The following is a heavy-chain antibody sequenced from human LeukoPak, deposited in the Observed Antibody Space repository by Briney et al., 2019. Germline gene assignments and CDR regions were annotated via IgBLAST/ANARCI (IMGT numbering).Heavy chain of an antibody. V-gene: IGHV4-34*01. J-gene: IGHJ5*02. D-gene: IGHD6-19*01. CDR2: INRSGTT. CDR1: GGIFNGYY. Sequence: SETLSLTCAVYGGIFNGYYWSWIRQPPGKGLEWIGEINRSGTTNYNPTLKSRVTISVDRSKNQFSLKLSSVTAADTAVYYCARGIAVADFLPQNWFDPWGQGTLVTVSS. CDR3: ARGIAVADFLPQNWFDP.